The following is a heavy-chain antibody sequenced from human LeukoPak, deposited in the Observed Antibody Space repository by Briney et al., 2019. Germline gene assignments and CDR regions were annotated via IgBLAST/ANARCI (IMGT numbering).Heavy chain of an antibody. V-gene: IGHV4-31*03. CDR3: ARGETVTTVHQYYYYGMDV. J-gene: IGHJ6*02. CDR2: IYYSGST. CDR1: GGSISSGGYY. D-gene: IGHD4-11*01. Sequence: SQTLSLTCTVSGGSISSGGYYWSWIRQHPGKGLEWIGYIYYSGSTYYSPSLKSRVTISVDTSKNQFSLKLSSVTAADTAVYYCARGETVTTVHQYYYYGMDVWGQGTTVTVSS.